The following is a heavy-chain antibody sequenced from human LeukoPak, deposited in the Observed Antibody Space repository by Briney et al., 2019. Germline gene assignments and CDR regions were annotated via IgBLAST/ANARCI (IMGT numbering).Heavy chain of an antibody. Sequence: ASVKVSCKASGYTFTSYGISWVRQAPGQGLEWMGWISAYNGNTNYAQKLQGRVTMTTDTSTCTAYMELRSLRSDDTAVYYCARDRIYGSGSYYNYWGQGTLVTVSS. CDR2: ISAYNGNT. CDR1: GYTFTSYG. V-gene: IGHV1-18*01. J-gene: IGHJ4*02. D-gene: IGHD3-10*01. CDR3: ARDRIYGSGSYYNY.